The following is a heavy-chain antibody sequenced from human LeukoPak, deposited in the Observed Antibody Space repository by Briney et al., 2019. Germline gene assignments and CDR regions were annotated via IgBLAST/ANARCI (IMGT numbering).Heavy chain of an antibody. J-gene: IGHJ4*02. CDR1: GGSISGYY. CDR2: IYYSGST. D-gene: IGHD4-17*01. CDR3: TRGAAMTTVTN. Sequence: SETLSLTCTVSGGSISGYYWSWIRQPPGKGLEWIGYIYYSGSTNYNPSLKSRVTISLDSSKNQFSLRLTSVTAADTAVYFCTRGAAMTTVTNWGQGTLVTVSS. V-gene: IGHV4-59*12.